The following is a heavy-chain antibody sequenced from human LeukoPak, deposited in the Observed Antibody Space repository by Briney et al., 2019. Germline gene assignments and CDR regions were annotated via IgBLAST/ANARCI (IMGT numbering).Heavy chain of an antibody. J-gene: IGHJ4*02. CDR2: ISGYNGNT. D-gene: IGHD1-26*01. CDR1: GYTFTNFG. CDR3: ARDLRGSYGGVFDY. Sequence: GASVKVSCKAFGYTFTNFGVSWVRQVPGQGLEWMGWISGYNGNTNYGQKVRGRVTMTTDTATTTAYMELRSLRSDDTAVYYCARDLRGSYGGVFDYWGQGTLVTVSS. V-gene: IGHV1-18*01.